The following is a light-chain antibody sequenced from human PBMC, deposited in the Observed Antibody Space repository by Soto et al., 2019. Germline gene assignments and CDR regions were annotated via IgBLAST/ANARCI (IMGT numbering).Light chain of an antibody. J-gene: IGKJ5*01. Sequence: EIVLTQSPGTLSLSPGEGATLSCSASQSVSNNYLAWYQQKPGQAPRLLIYGASTRATGIPARFSGSGSGTEFTLTISNLQSEDFAVYFCQQYHNWPPITFGQGTRLEIK. V-gene: IGKV3D-15*01. CDR2: GAS. CDR3: QQYHNWPPIT. CDR1: QSVSNN.